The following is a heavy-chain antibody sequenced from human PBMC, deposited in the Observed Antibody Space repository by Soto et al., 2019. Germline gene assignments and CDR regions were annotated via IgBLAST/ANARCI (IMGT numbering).Heavy chain of an antibody. D-gene: IGHD6-19*01. V-gene: IGHV4-59*11. CDR2: IFYSGST. CDR1: GGSIVGHY. J-gene: IGHJ4*02. Sequence: PSETLSLTCIVSGGSIVGHYWTWIGQSPGKGLEWIGYIFYSGSTNYNPSLKSRVTISVDTSKNQFSLKLSSVNAADTAVYYCARVGSSGWSPDYWGRGTLVTVSS. CDR3: ARVGSSGWSPDY.